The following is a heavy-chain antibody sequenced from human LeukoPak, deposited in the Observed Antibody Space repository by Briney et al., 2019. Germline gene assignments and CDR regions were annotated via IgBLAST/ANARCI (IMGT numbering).Heavy chain of an antibody. V-gene: IGHV3-33*01. J-gene: IGHJ4*02. D-gene: IGHD1-1*01. CDR2: IWYDGSNK. CDR3: ARSPVLDRNDWSFAD. CDR1: GFTFSSYG. Sequence: GGSLRLSCAASGFTFSSYGMHWVRQAPGKGLEWVAVIWYDGSNKYYADSVKGRFTISRDNSKNTLYLQMNSLRAEDTAVYYCARSPVLDRNDWSFADWGQGTLVTVSS.